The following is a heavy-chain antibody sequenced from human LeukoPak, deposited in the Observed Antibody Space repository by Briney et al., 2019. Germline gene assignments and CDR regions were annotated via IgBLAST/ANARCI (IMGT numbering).Heavy chain of an antibody. J-gene: IGHJ3*02. CDR3: ARWDFLQLRYFDWSDAFDI. CDR1: GYTLTELS. Sequence: ASVKVSCKVSGYTLTELSMHWVRQAPGKGLEWMGWMNPNSGSTGYAQKFQGRVTMTRNTSISTAYMEPSSLRSEDTAVYYCARWDFLQLRYFDWSDAFDIWGQGTMVTVSS. V-gene: IGHV1-8*01. CDR2: MNPNSGST. D-gene: IGHD3-9*01.